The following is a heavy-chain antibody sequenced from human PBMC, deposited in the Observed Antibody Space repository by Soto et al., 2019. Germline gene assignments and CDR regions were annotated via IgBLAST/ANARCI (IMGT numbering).Heavy chain of an antibody. CDR1: GFTFSSYA. J-gene: IGHJ4*02. CDR3: TKDGRGDYVWGSYHDY. CDR2: ISASGDST. V-gene: IGHV3-23*01. D-gene: IGHD3-16*02. Sequence: EVQLLESGGGFVQSGGSLRLSCAASGFTFSSYALSWVRQAPGKGLEWVSAISASGDSTYYADSVKGRFTITRDNSRKPRSLEMSSRRAEDMGKYYCTKDGRGDYVWGSYHDYWGQGTLVTVSS.